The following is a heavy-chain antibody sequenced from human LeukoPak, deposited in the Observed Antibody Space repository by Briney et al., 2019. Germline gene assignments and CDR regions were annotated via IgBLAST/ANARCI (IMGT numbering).Heavy chain of an antibody. Sequence: PSETLSLTCAVYGASFSGSYWSLIRQPPGKGLEWIGEITHNGRINHNPSLRSRVSISVDRSMNQFSLKMTSMTAADTAVYYCATIYGDYSDFDSWGQGTLVTVSS. D-gene: IGHD4-17*01. V-gene: IGHV4-34*01. CDR2: ITHNGRI. CDR3: ATIYGDYSDFDS. CDR1: GASFSGSY. J-gene: IGHJ4*02.